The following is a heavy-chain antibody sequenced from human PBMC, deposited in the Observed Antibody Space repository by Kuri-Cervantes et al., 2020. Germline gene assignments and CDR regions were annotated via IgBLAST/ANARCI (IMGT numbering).Heavy chain of an antibody. D-gene: IGHD5-24*01. Sequence: SETLSLTCTVSGGSISSGDYYWSWIRQPPGKGLEWIGYIYYSGSTYYNPSLKSRVTISVDTSKNQFSLKLSSVTAADTAVYYCARDPGLHGYIPYYFDYWGQGTLVTVSS. J-gene: IGHJ4*02. CDR2: IYYSGST. CDR3: ARDPGLHGYIPYYFDY. V-gene: IGHV4-30-4*01. CDR1: GGSISSGDYY.